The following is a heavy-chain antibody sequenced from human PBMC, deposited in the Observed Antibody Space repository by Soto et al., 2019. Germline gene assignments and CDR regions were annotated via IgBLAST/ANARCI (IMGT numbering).Heavy chain of an antibody. CDR3: TRGNWNVAPYYYYYMDV. V-gene: IGHV3-73*01. D-gene: IGHD1-1*01. CDR1: GFTFSGSA. Sequence: GGSQRLSYAASGFTFSGSAMHWVRQASGKGLEWVGRIRSKANSYATAYAASVKGRFTISRDDSMNTAYLQMNSLKTEDTAVYYCTRGNWNVAPYYYYYMDVWGKGTTVTVS. J-gene: IGHJ6*03. CDR2: IRSKANSYAT.